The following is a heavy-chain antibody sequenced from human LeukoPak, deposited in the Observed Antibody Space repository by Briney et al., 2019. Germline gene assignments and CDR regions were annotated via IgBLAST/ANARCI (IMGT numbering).Heavy chain of an antibody. J-gene: IGHJ4*02. CDR2: VYYNGIT. V-gene: IGHV4-59*01. CDR3: ARGSGVGPTYYFDY. Sequence: PSETLSLTCTVSGVSISSYFWSWIRQPPGKGLEWIGYVYYNGITNYNPSLKSRVTISVDTSKNQFSLKLSSVTAADTAVYYCARGSGVGPTYYFDYWGQGTLVTVSS. D-gene: IGHD1-26*01. CDR1: GVSISSYF.